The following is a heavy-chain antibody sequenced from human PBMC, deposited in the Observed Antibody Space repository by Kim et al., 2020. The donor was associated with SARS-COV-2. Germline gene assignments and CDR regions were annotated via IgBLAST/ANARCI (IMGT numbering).Heavy chain of an antibody. CDR1: GFTFSSYS. J-gene: IGHJ5*02. V-gene: IGHV3-21*04. CDR2: ISSSSSYI. Sequence: GGSLRLSCAASGFTFSSYSMNWVRQAPGKGLEWVSSISSSSSYIYYADSVKGRFTISRDNAKNSLYLQMNSLRAEDTAVYYCAIQGPGPLIAAEEKWFDPWGQGTLVTVSS. D-gene: IGHD6-13*01. CDR3: AIQGPGPLIAAEEKWFDP.